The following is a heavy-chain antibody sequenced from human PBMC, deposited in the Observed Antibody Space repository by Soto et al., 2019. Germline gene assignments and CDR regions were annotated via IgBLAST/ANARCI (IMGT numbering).Heavy chain of an antibody. J-gene: IGHJ4*02. Sequence: PSETLSLTCTVSGGSISSYYWSWIRQPPGKGLEWIGYIYYSGSTNYNPSLKSRVTISVDTSKNQFSLKLSSVTAADTAVYYCAREGLSLTGYYQIDYWGQGTLVTVSS. V-gene: IGHV4-59*01. CDR3: AREGLSLTGYYQIDY. CDR2: IYYSGST. CDR1: GGSISSYY. D-gene: IGHD3-9*01.